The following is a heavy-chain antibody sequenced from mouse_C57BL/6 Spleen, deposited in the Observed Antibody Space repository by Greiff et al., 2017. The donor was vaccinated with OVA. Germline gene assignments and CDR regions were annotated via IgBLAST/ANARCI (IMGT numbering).Heavy chain of an antibody. CDR3: ARRGYDYDEAWFAY. CDR1: GYAFTNYL. J-gene: IGHJ3*01. Sequence: QVQLQQSGAELVRPGTSVKVSCKASGYAFTNYLIEWVKQRPGQGLEWIGVINPGSGGTNYNEKFKGKATLTADKSSSTAYMQLSSLTSEDSAVYFGARRGYDYDEAWFAYWGQGTLVTVSA. V-gene: IGHV1-54*01. CDR2: INPGSGGT. D-gene: IGHD2-4*01.